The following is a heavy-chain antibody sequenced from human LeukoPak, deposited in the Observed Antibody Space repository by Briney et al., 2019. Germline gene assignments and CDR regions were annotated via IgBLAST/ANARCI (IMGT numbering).Heavy chain of an antibody. V-gene: IGHV3-30*18. D-gene: IGHD6-13*01. CDR3: AKGRPPIAAAGSPEFDY. CDR2: ISSDGSSK. J-gene: IGHJ4*02. Sequence: GGSLRLSCAASGFTFSSYGMHWVRQAPGKGLEWGAAISSDGSSKYYADSAKGRFTISRDNSKNTLYLQMNSLRAEDTAVYYCAKGRPPIAAAGSPEFDYWGQGTLVTVSS. CDR1: GFTFSSYG.